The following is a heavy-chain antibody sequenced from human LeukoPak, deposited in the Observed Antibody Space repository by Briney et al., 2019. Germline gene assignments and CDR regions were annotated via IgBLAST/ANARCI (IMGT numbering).Heavy chain of an antibody. Sequence: GASVKVSCKASGYTFSNYGISWVRQPPGQGLEWLGWISPYSGDTNYEHNIQGSVIMTTDTSTSTDYMELRSLRSDDTAVYYCARGPSCSGTSCYGPYYYYYGMDVWGQGTTVTVSS. CDR1: GYTFSNYG. V-gene: IGHV1-18*01. J-gene: IGHJ6*02. CDR2: ISPYSGDT. D-gene: IGHD2-2*01. CDR3: ARGPSCSGTSCYGPYYYYYGMDV.